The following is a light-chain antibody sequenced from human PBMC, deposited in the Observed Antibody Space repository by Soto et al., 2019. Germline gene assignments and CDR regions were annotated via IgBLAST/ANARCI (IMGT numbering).Light chain of an antibody. CDR3: QHYSNWPPT. CDR2: YAS. CDR1: ESVHSN. J-gene: IGKJ3*01. Sequence: EMVMTQSPATLSVSPGERVTLSCRASESVHSNLAWYQQKPGQGPSLLIYYASTRVTGVQDRFSGSGSGTEFTLTISSLQSEDFGVYYCQHYSNWPPTFGPGTKVEIK. V-gene: IGKV3-15*01.